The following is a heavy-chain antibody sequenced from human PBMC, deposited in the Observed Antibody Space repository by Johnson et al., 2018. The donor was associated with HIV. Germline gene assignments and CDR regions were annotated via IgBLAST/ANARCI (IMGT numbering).Heavy chain of an antibody. CDR3: ARGMSSGPWGGGDAFDI. CDR2: IYSGGST. D-gene: IGHD3-22*01. J-gene: IGHJ3*02. V-gene: IGHV3-53*01. Sequence: VQLVESGGGLIQPGGSLRLSCAASGFTVSSNYMSWVRQAPGKGLEWVSVIYSGGSTYYADSVKGRFTISRDNSKNSLYLQMNSLSAEDTAVYYCARGMSSGPWGGGDAFDIWGQGTMVTVSS. CDR1: GFTVSSNY.